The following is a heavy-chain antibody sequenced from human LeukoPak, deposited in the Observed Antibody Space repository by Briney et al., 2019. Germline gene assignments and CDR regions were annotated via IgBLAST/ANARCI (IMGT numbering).Heavy chain of an antibody. CDR3: AKESTVTPGNVNWFDP. D-gene: IGHD4-17*01. V-gene: IGHV3-23*01. Sequence: GGSLRLSCAASGFTFSSYAMTWVRQAPGKGLEWVSAITGGGDTTYYADSVKGRFTISRDNSKNTLYLRMNNLRAEDTAIYYCAKESTVTPGNVNWFDPWGQGTLVTVSP. J-gene: IGHJ5*02. CDR1: GFTFSSYA. CDR2: ITGGGDTT.